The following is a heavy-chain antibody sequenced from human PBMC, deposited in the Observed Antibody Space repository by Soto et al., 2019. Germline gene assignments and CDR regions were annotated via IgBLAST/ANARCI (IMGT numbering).Heavy chain of an antibody. J-gene: IGHJ5*02. CDR1: EVTFSSYA. V-gene: IGHV1-69*13. CDR2: SIPIFGTA. Sequence: ASLKVPCKASEVTFSSYAISWVRQAPGQGLEWMGGSIPIFGTANYAQKFQDRVTITADESTSTAYMELSSLRSEDTAVYYCARERELLGNWFGPWGQGTLVT. D-gene: IGHD1-26*01. CDR3: ARERELLGNWFGP.